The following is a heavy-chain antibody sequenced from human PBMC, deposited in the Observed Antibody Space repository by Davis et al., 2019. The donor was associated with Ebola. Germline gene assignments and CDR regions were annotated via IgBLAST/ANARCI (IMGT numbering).Heavy chain of an antibody. CDR3: ARDLRVGTYYFDY. J-gene: IGHJ4*02. CDR2: IWYDGSNK. Sequence: GESLKISCAASGFTFSSYGMHWVRQAPGKGLEWVAVIWYDGSNKYYADSVKGRFTISRDNSKNTLYLQMNSLRAEDTAVYYCARDLRVGTYYFDYWGQGTLVTVSS. CDR1: GFTFSSYG. V-gene: IGHV3-33*01. D-gene: IGHD4-23*01.